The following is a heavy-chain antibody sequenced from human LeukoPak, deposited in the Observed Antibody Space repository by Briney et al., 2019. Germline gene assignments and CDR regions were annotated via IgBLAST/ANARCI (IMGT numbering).Heavy chain of an antibody. CDR1: GCTLTELS. D-gene: IGHD6-13*01. J-gene: IGHJ4*02. CDR2: FDPEDGET. CDR3: ATGLAGSSKDY. V-gene: IGHV1-24*01. Sequence: ASVKVSCKVSGCTLTELSMHWVRQAPGKGLEWMGGFDPEDGETIYAQKFQGRVTMTEDTSTDTAYMELNSLISEDTAVYYCATGLAGSSKDYWGQGTLVTVSS.